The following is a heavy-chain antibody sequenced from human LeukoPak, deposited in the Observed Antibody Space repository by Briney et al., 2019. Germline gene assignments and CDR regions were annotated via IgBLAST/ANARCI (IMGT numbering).Heavy chain of an antibody. CDR3: AKRSSDFYFDY. D-gene: IGHD6-19*01. J-gene: IGHJ4*02. CDR1: GGTFSSYA. CDR2: IIPILGIA. Sequence: ASVKVSCKASGGTFSSYAISWVRQAPGQGLGWMGRIIPILGIANYAQKFQGRVTITADKSTSTAYMELSSLTAEDTAVYYCAKRSSDFYFDYWGQGTLVTVSS. V-gene: IGHV1-69*04.